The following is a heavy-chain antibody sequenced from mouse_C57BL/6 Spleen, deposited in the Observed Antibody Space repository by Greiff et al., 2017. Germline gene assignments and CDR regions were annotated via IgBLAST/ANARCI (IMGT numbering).Heavy chain of an antibody. V-gene: IGHV1-82*01. J-gene: IGHJ3*01. CDR1: GYAFSSSW. Sequence: QVQLQQSGPELVKPGASVKISCKASGYAFSSSWMNWVKQRPGKGLEWIGRIYPGDGDTNYNGKFKGKATLTADKSSSTAYMQLSSLTSEDSAVYFCARGGGYDDGWFADWGQGTLVTVSA. CDR3: ARGGGYDDGWFAD. D-gene: IGHD2-2*01. CDR2: IYPGDGDT.